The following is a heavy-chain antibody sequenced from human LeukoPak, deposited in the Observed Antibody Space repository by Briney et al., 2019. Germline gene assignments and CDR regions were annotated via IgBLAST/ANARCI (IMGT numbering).Heavy chain of an antibody. V-gene: IGHV1-2*02. CDR1: GYTFTGYY. J-gene: IGHJ4*02. Sequence: ASVKVSCKASGYTFTGYYMHWVRQAPGQGLEWMGWINPNSGDTKYSQKFRGRVTMTRDTSISTAYMELSRLRSDDTAVYYCATQRGSYLWGTDFDYWGQGTLVSVSS. CDR2: INPNSGDT. CDR3: ATQRGSYLWGTDFDY. D-gene: IGHD3-16*01.